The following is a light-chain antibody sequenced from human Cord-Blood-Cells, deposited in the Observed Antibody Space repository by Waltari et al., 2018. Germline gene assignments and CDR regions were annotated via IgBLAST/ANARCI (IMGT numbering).Light chain of an antibody. CDR2: AAS. Sequence: IQMTQSPSSLSASVGDRVTITCRASQSISSYLNWYQQKPGKAPKLLIDAASSLQSGVPSRCSGSGSGTDFTLTISSLQPEDFATYYCQQSYSTPPLTFGGGTKVESK. CDR1: QSISSY. CDR3: QQSYSTPPLT. V-gene: IGKV1-39*01. J-gene: IGKJ4*01.